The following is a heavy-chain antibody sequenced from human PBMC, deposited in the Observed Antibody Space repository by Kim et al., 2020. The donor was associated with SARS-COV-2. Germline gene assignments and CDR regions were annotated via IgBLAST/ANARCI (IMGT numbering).Heavy chain of an antibody. CDR3: ARARDSTGCCYFDP. CDR2: IYNNGSA. D-gene: IGHD2-2*01. J-gene: IGHJ5*02. V-gene: IGHV3-66*01. CDR1: GFTVSSNN. Sequence: GGSLRLSCAASGFTVSSNNISWVRQAPGKGLEWASIIYNNGSAYYADSVKGRFSISTDNSKNTLYLQMNSLRAEDTAVYYCARARDSTGCCYFDPWGQGTLVTVSS.